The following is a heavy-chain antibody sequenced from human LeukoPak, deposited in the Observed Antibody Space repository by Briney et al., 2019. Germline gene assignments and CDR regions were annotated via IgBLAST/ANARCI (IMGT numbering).Heavy chain of an antibody. CDR1: GYTFTGYY. D-gene: IGHD6-25*01. CDR2: INPNSGGT. V-gene: IGHV1-2*02. Sequence: GASVKVSCKASGYTFTGYYMHWVRQAPGQGLEWMGWINPNSGGTNYAQKFQGRVTMTRDTSISTAYMKLSRLRSDDTAVYYCARGAAGYYYYMDVWGKGTTVTVSS. J-gene: IGHJ6*03. CDR3: ARGAAGYYYYMDV.